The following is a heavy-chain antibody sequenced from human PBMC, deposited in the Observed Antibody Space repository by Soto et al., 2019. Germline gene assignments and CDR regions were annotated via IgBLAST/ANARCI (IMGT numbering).Heavy chain of an antibody. D-gene: IGHD3-10*01. CDR3: AKGPMVRGVIGWFEP. Sequence: SLRLAYAASDFTHGEDAMQWARQARGKGLGWHSSSRWNSGSIRYADSVKGRFTISRDNAKNSLYQQMNTPIAEDTALYYCAKGPMVRGVIGWFEPWGQGTLVTVSS. J-gene: IGHJ5*02. CDR1: DFTHGEDA. V-gene: IGHV3-9*01. CDR2: SRWNSGSI.